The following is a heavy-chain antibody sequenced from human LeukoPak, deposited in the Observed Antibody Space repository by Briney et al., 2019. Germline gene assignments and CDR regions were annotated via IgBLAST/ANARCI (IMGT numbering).Heavy chain of an antibody. Sequence: SETLSLTCSVSGGSISSDMSHWAWIRQPPGKGLEWIGEINHSGSTNYNPSLKSRVTISVDTSKNQFSLKLSSVTAADTAVYYCARALGIGEQQLVVAGHTGPLFDYWGQGTLVTVSS. J-gene: IGHJ4*02. D-gene: IGHD6-13*01. CDR1: GGSISSDMSH. CDR2: INHSGST. V-gene: IGHV4-34*01. CDR3: ARALGIGEQQLVVAGHTGPLFDY.